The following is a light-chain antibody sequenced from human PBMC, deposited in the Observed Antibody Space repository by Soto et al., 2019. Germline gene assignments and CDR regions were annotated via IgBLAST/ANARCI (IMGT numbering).Light chain of an antibody. Sequence: QRTPSPSTLSASVGDSVPITCRAGQTISFSLAWYQQKPGKAPKLLIYDASTLQSGVPSRFSGSESGTEFILTISGLQPDDFATYYCQQYHGYSLTFGQGTKV. CDR3: QQYHGYSLT. CDR1: QTISFS. V-gene: IGKV1-5*01. CDR2: DAS. J-gene: IGKJ1*01.